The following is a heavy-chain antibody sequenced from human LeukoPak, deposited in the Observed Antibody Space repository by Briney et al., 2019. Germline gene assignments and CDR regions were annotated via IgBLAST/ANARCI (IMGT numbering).Heavy chain of an antibody. D-gene: IGHD3-3*01. CDR1: GFTFSRYS. CDR3: AKDRTPPYYDFWSGYSTFDY. V-gene: IGHV3-23*01. CDR2: MSVNSGLI. Sequence: GGSLRLSCAASGFTFSRYSMNWVRQAPGKGLEWVSSMSVNSGLIYYADSVKGRFTISRDNSKNTLYLQMNSLRAEDTAVYYCAKDRTPPYYDFWSGYSTFDYWGQGTLVTVSS. J-gene: IGHJ4*02.